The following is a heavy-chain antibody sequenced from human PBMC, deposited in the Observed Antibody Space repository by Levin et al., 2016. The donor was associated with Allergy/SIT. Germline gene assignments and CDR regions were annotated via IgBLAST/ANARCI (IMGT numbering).Heavy chain of an antibody. CDR2: ISSSSSYI. CDR1: GFTFSDYY. J-gene: IGHJ3*02. D-gene: IGHD1-7*01. V-gene: IGHV3-11*06. CDR3: ARGNWNYGEAFDI. Sequence: GESLKISCAASGFTFSDYYMSWIRQAPGKGLEWVSSISSSSSYIYYADSVKGRFTISRDNAKNSLYLQMNSLRAEDTAVYYCARGNWNYGEAFDIWGQGTMVTVSS.